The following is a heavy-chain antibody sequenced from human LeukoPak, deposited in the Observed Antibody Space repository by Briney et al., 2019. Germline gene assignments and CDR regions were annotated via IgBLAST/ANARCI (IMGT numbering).Heavy chain of an antibody. V-gene: IGHV3-21*01. CDR1: GFTFSDYS. Sequence: PGGSLRLSCAASGFTFSDYSMNWVRQAPGKGLEWVSSISRRSSHVYYADSVKGRFTTTRDNARSSLYLQMNSLRVEDMAVYYCVRDLMGMGATTAYLHHWGQGTLVTVSS. CDR2: ISRRSSHV. D-gene: IGHD1-26*01. CDR3: VRDLMGMGATTAYLHH. J-gene: IGHJ1*01.